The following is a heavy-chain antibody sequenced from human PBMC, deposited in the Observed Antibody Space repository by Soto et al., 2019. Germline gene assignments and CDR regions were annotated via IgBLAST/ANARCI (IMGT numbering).Heavy chain of an antibody. Sequence: GGSLRLSCAASGFTFSSYAMSWVRQAPGKGLEWVSAISGSGGSTYYADSVKGRFTISRDNSKNTLYLQMNSLRAEDMAVYYCAKAGGRYYGSGSYYNHYGNVPHYYYYYMDVWGKGTTVTVSS. D-gene: IGHD3-10*01. J-gene: IGHJ6*03. CDR1: GFTFSSYA. CDR3: AKAGGRYYGSGSYYNHYGNVPHYYYYYMDV. V-gene: IGHV3-23*01. CDR2: ISGSGGST.